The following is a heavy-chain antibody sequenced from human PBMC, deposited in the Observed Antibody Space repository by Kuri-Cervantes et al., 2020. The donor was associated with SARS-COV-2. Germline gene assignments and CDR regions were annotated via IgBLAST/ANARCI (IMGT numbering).Heavy chain of an antibody. CDR2: INAVNGNT. Sequence: GESLKISCKASGYIFTNYALHWVRQAPGQRLEWMGWINAVNGNTKYSQKFQGRVTITRDTSASTAYMELSSLRSEDTALYYCARDRGSQWLAFYDAFDIWGQGTMVTVSS. CDR3: ARDRGSQWLAFYDAFDI. CDR1: GYIFTNYA. V-gene: IGHV1-3*01. D-gene: IGHD6-19*01. J-gene: IGHJ3*02.